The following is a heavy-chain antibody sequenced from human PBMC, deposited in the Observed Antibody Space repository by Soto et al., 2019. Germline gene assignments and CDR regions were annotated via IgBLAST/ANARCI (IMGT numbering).Heavy chain of an antibody. D-gene: IGHD3-22*01. J-gene: IGHJ5*02. V-gene: IGHV3-11*01. CDR3: ARETYYYDSSGYYYEWFDP. CDR1: GFTFIDYY. CDR2: ISSSGSTI. Sequence: GGSLRLSCAASGFTFIDYYMSWIRQAPGKGLEWVSYISSSGSTIYYADSVKGRFTISRDNAKNSLYLQMNSLRAEDTAVYYCARETYYYDSSGYYYEWFDPWGQGTLVTVSS.